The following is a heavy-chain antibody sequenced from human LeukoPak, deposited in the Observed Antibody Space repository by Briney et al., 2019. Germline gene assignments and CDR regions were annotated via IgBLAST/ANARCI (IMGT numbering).Heavy chain of an antibody. CDR1: GGSISSGSYY. CDR3: ARDPRWATTKGMGAFDI. V-gene: IGHV4-61*02. J-gene: IGHJ3*02. CDR2: IYTSGST. Sequence: PSQTLSLTCTVSGGSISSGSYYWSWIRQPTGKGLEWIGRIYTSGSTNYNPSLKSRVTMSVDTSKNQFSLKLSSVTAADTAVYYCARDPRWATTKGMGAFDIWGQGTMVTVSS. D-gene: IGHD1-26*01.